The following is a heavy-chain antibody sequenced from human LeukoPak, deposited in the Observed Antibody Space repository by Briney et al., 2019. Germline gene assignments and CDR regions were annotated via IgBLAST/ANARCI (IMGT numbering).Heavy chain of an antibody. V-gene: IGHV4-39*01. CDR1: GGSITSNSYS. D-gene: IGHD5-18*01. CDR3: VRLRGGIQLWGD. CDR2: LSYTGTN. Sequence: KTSETLSLTCTVSGGSITSNSYSWGWIRQPPGKGLQWIVTLSYTGTNYYSPSLKSRVTMPVDTSKNQLSLKLSYVTAADTAVYYCVRLRGGIQLWGDWGQGTLVTVSS. J-gene: IGHJ4*02.